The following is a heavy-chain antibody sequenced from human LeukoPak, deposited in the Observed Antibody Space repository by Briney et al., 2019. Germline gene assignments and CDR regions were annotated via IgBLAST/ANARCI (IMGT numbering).Heavy chain of an antibody. CDR1: GGSISYFY. J-gene: IGHJ6*03. CDR3: ARVRGSSGSYEYYHYMDV. Sequence: SETLSLTCTVSGGSISYFYWSWIRQPAGKGLEWIGRIYTSGSTNYNPSLKSRVTMSVDTSKKQFSLKLSSVTAADTAVYYCARVRGSSGSYEYYHYMDVWGKGTTVTISS. D-gene: IGHD1-26*01. V-gene: IGHV4-4*07. CDR2: IYTSGST.